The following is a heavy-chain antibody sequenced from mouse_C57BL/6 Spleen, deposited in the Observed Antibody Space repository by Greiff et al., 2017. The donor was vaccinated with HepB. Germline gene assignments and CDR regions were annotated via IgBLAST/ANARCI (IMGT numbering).Heavy chain of an antibody. CDR2: IDPSDSET. D-gene: IGHD2-4*01. CDR3: ARRRAPYDYDDAMDY. CDR1: GYTFTSYW. J-gene: IGHJ4*01. Sequence: QVQLQQPGAELVRPGSSVKLSCKASGYTFTSYWMHWVKQRPIQGLEWIGNIDPSDSETHYNQKFKDKATLTVDKSSSTAYMQLSSLTSEDSAVYYCARRRAPYDYDDAMDYWGQGTSVTVSS. V-gene: IGHV1-52*01.